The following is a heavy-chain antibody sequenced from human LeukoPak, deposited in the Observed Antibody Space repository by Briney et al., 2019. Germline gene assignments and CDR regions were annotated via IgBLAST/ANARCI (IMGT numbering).Heavy chain of an antibody. CDR2: IYYSGST. CDR3: ARGNDILTSFGP. V-gene: IGHV4-39*01. D-gene: IGHD3-9*01. CDR1: GGSISSSSYY. Sequence: SETLSLTCTVSGGSISSSSYYWGWIRQPPGKGLEWIGSIYYSGSTYYNPSLKSRVTISVDTSKNQFSLKLSSVTAADTAVYYCARGNDILTSFGPWGQGTLVTVSS. J-gene: IGHJ5*02.